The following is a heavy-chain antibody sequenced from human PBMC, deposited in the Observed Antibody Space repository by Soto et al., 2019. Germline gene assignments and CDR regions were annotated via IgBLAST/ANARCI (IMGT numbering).Heavy chain of an antibody. Sequence: TLSLTCAVYGGSFSGYYWSWIRQPPGKGLEWIGEINHSGSTNYKPSLKSRVTISVDTSKNQFSLKLSSVTAADTAVYYCARRRGGMNMIVVGTRWEYWGQGTRGTVSA. J-gene: IGHJ4*02. D-gene: IGHD3-22*01. CDR2: INHSGST. V-gene: IGHV4-34*01. CDR3: ARRRGGMNMIVVGTRWEY. CDR1: GGSFSGYY.